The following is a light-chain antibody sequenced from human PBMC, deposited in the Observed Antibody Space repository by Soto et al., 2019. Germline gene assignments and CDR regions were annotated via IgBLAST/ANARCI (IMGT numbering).Light chain of an antibody. Sequence: QSVLTQPPSASGTPGQRVTISCSGSRYNIESSTVNWYQHLPGTAPRLLIYSNNQRPSGVPDRFSGSKSGTSAYLAISGLQSEDEASYYCSTWDDSLNGRVFGGGTKVTVL. CDR2: SNN. J-gene: IGLJ3*02. CDR3: STWDDSLNGRV. V-gene: IGLV1-44*01. CDR1: RYNIESST.